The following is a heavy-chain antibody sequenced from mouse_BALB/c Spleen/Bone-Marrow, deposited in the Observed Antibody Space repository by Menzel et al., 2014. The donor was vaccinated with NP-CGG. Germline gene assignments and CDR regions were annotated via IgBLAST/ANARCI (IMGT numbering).Heavy chain of an antibody. CDR1: GHTFTDHW. CDR3: ARGGANVDY. Sequence: QVQLQQPGAELVMPGASVKMSCKASGHTFTDHWMHWVKQRPGQGLEWIGAIDISGSYTTYNQKFKGKATLTVDESSSTAYMQLSRLTSEDSAVYYCARGGANVDYWGQGTTLTVSS. J-gene: IGHJ2*01. V-gene: IGHV1-69*01. CDR2: IDISGSYT.